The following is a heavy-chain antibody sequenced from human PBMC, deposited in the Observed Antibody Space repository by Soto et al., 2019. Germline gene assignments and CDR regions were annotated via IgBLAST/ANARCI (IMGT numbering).Heavy chain of an antibody. J-gene: IGHJ4*02. CDR2: ISYEGSHT. CDR3: AKEVHCGGGSCSWSEGFDY. Sequence: QVQLVESGGGVVQPGRSLRLSCAASGFIFSSYGMHWVRQAPGKGLEWVAVISYEGSHTYYADSVKGRFTITRDNSKNTLYLQMNSLRPEDTAVYYGAKEVHCGGGSCSWSEGFDYWGQGTLRTVSS. CDR1: GFIFSSYG. V-gene: IGHV3-30*18. D-gene: IGHD2-15*01.